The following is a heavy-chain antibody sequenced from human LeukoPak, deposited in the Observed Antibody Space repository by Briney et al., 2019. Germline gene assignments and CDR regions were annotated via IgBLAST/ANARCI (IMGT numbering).Heavy chain of an antibody. J-gene: IGHJ4*02. D-gene: IGHD1-1*01. CDR3: VRDWNGDYFDY. CDR1: GDSVSSGTYY. V-gene: IGHV4-61*02. CDR2: IHTSGNT. Sequence: SQTLSLTCIVSGDSVSSGTYYWTWLRQPAGKGLEWIGRIHTSGNTDYSPSLKSRVTISRDTSKNQFSLRLTSVTAADTAVYYCVRDWNGDYFDYWGQGTLVTVSS.